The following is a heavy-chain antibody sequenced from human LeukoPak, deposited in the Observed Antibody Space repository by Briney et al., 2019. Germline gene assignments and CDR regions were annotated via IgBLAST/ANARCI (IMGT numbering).Heavy chain of an antibody. CDR3: ARAREAYYYDSSGYYYLSYFDY. CDR1: GGSISSYD. J-gene: IGHJ4*02. D-gene: IGHD3-22*01. V-gene: IGHV4-59*01. CDR2: IYYSGST. Sequence: SESLSLTCTVSGGSISSYDWSWIRQPPGKGLEWIGDIYYSGSTNYNPSLKCRVTITVDTSKNQFSLKLSSVTAADTAVYYCARAREAYYYDSSGYYYLSYFDYWGQGTLVTVSS.